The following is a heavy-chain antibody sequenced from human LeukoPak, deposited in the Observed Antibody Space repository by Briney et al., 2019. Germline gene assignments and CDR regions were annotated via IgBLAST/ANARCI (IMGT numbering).Heavy chain of an antibody. Sequence: GGSLRLSCAASGFTSSNYAMNWVRQSPGKGLEWVSAISGSGADTYYADSVKGRFTISRDNSKNTLYLQMNSLRAEDTAIYFCAKELRRSPTYYFDYWGQGTLVTVSS. CDR3: AKELRRSPTYYFDY. D-gene: IGHD2-15*01. J-gene: IGHJ4*02. CDR1: GFTSSNYA. CDR2: ISGSGADT. V-gene: IGHV3-23*01.